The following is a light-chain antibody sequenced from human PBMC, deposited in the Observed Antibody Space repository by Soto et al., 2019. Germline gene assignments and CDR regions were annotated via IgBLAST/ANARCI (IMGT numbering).Light chain of an antibody. CDR1: NIGSKS. CDR2: YDS. J-gene: IGLJ2*01. V-gene: IGLV3-21*04. Sequence: SYELTQPPSVSVAPGKTARITCGENNIGSKSVHWYQQKPGQAPVLVIYYDSDRPSGIPERFSGSNSGNTATLTISRVEAGDEADYYCQVWDSSSDHVVFGGGTKLTVL. CDR3: QVWDSSSDHVV.